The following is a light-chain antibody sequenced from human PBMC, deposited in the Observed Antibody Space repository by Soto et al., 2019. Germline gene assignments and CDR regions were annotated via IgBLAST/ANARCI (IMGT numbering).Light chain of an antibody. CDR2: AAS. CDR1: QGIRND. J-gene: IGKJ2*01. V-gene: IGKV1-6*01. CDR3: LQDFNYPYA. Sequence: AIRLTQSPSSLSASVGDRVTISCRASQGIRNDLGWYQQKPGRAPKLLIYAASTLQSGVPSRFSGSGAGTDFTLTISSLQPEDFATYYCLQDFNYPYAFGQGTKLEIK.